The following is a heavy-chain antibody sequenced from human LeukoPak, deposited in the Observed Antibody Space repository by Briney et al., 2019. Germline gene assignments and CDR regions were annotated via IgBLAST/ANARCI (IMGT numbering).Heavy chain of an antibody. CDR2: INSSGSTI. CDR3: AREWTDCSSTSCYTEDAFDI. V-gene: IGHV3-11*01. CDR1: GFTFSDYY. Sequence: GGSLRLSCAASGFTFSDYYMSWIRQAPGKGLEWVSYINSSGSTIYYADSVKGRFTISRDNAKNSLYLQMNSLRAEDTAVYYCAREWTDCSSTSCYTEDAFDIWGQGTMVTVSS. J-gene: IGHJ3*02. D-gene: IGHD2-2*02.